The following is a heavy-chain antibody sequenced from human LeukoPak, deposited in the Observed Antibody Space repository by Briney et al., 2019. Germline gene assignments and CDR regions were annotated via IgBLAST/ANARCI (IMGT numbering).Heavy chain of an antibody. CDR2: ISSSSSYI. CDR1: GFTFSSYS. D-gene: IGHD3-9*01. Sequence: GGSLRLSCAASGFTFSSYSMNWVRQAPGKGLEWVSSISSSSSYIYYADSVKGRFTISRDNAKNSLYLQMNSLRAEDTAVYYCARAGITIRGAFDYWGQGTLVTVSS. J-gene: IGHJ4*02. V-gene: IGHV3-21*01. CDR3: ARAGITIRGAFDY.